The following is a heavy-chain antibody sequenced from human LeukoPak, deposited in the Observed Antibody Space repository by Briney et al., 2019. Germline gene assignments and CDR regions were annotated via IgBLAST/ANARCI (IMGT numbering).Heavy chain of an antibody. CDR3: VRLGYCSGGSCFGMDV. V-gene: IGHV3-74*01. J-gene: IGHJ6*02. CDR2: INSDGSST. D-gene: IGHD2-15*01. Sequence: GGSLRLSCAASGFTFNRYWMHWVRQTPGKGPVWVSHINSDGSSTNYADSVKGRCTISRDNAKNTLYLQMNSLRAEDTAVYYCVRLGYCSGGSCFGMDVWGQGITVTVSS. CDR1: GFTFNRYW.